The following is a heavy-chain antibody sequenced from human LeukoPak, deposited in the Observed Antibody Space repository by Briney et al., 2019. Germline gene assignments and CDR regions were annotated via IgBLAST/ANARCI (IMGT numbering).Heavy chain of an antibody. Sequence: PSETLSLTCSISVDSITTNSYWWGWIRQSPGKGLEWIGSIYSSGNSYYNPSLKTRATISPHTSKTQYSLRLTSVTAADTAVYYCARRGIWDLQIGNWFDPWGQGILVTVSS. CDR2: IYSSGNS. CDR3: ARRGIWDLQIGNWFDP. CDR1: VDSITTNSYW. J-gene: IGHJ5*02. V-gene: IGHV4-39*01. D-gene: IGHD3-16*01.